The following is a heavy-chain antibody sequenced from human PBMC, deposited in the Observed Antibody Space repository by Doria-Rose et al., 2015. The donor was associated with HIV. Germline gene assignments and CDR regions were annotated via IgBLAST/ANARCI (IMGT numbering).Heavy chain of an antibody. CDR1: GVSLSSPGMG. J-gene: IGHJ4*02. CDR3: ARIKSSRWYHKYYFDF. Sequence: LKESGPVLVKPTETLTLTCTVSGVSLSSPGMGVSWIRQPPGKALEWLANVFSDDDRSYNTSLKSRLTISRCTSKSQVVLTMTDMDPVDTATYYCARIKSSRWYHKYYFDFWGQGTLVIVSA. D-gene: IGHD6-13*01. CDR2: VFSDDDR. V-gene: IGHV2-26*01.